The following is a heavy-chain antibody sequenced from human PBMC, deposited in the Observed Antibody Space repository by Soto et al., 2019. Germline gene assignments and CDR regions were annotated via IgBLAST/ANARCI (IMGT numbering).Heavy chain of an antibody. D-gene: IGHD3-22*01. CDR2: ISSGSTYI. CDR1: GFTFNTYS. V-gene: IGHV3-21*01. CDR3: ARVSNPDLHYYDSSGFDF. Sequence: SLRLSCAASGFTFNTYSMNWVRQAPGKGLEWVSSISSGSTYIYHADSVKGRFTTSRDNAKNSLFLQMSGLSAEDTAVYYCARVSNPDLHYYDSSGFDFWGQGTLVTVSS. J-gene: IGHJ4*02.